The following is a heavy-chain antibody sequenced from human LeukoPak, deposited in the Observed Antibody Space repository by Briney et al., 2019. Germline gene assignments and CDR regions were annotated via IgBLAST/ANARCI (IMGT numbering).Heavy chain of an antibody. D-gene: IGHD3-9*01. V-gene: IGHV3-23*01. CDR2: ISGSGGST. CDR3: AKSGLRYFDWLLSPTHAFDI. CDR1: GFTFSSYA. Sequence: GGSLRLSCAASGFTFSSYAMSWVRQAPGKGLEWVSAISGSGGSTYYADSVKGRFSISRDNSKNTLYLQMNSLRAEDTAVYYCAKSGLRYFDWLLSPTHAFDIWGQGTMVTVSS. J-gene: IGHJ3*02.